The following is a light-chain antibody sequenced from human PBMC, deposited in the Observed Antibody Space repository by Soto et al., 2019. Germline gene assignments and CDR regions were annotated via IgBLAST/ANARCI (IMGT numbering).Light chain of an antibody. CDR1: QSISSW. J-gene: IGKJ2*01. CDR3: QQYNSYPHT. CDR2: DAS. Sequence: DIQMTQSPSTLSASVGDRVTITCRASQSISSWLAWYQQKPGKAPKLLIYDASTLESGVPSRFSGSGSGTEFPLTISSLQPDDFATDYCQQYNSYPHTFGQGTKLEIK. V-gene: IGKV1-5*01.